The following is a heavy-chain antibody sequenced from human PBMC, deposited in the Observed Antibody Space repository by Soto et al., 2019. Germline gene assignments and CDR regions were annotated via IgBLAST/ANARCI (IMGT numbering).Heavy chain of an antibody. D-gene: IGHD3-3*01. J-gene: IGHJ6*02. CDR1: GYTFTSYD. CDR2: MNPNSGNT. Sequence: QVQLVQSGAEVKKPGASVKVSCKASGYTFTSYDINWVRQATGQGLEWMGWMNPNSGNTGYAQKFQGRVTMTRNTSISTAYMELSSLRSEDTAVYYCARGPYCDFWSGYHYYGMDVWGQGTTVTVSS. V-gene: IGHV1-8*01. CDR3: ARGPYCDFWSGYHYYGMDV.